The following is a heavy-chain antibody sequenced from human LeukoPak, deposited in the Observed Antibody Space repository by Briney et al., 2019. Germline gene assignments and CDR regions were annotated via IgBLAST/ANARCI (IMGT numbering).Heavy chain of an antibody. CDR1: GGSFSGYY. J-gene: IGHJ2*01. Sequence: SETVSLTCGVYGGSFSGYYWSWILQPPGKGLEWIGEINHSGSTNYNPSLKSRVTISVDTSKNQFSLKLSSVTAADTAVYYCARDSYSSSWYPENWYFDLWGRGTLVTVSS. CDR2: INHSGST. CDR3: ARDSYSSSWYPENWYFDL. D-gene: IGHD6-13*01. V-gene: IGHV4-34*01.